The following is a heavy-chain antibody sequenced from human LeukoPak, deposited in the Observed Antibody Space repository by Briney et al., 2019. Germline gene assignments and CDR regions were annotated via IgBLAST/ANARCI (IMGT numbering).Heavy chain of an antibody. V-gene: IGHV4-31*03. J-gene: IGHJ2*01. Sequence: SQTLSLTCTVSGGSISSGGYYWSWIRQHPGQGLEWIGYIYYSGSTYYNPSLKRRVTISVDTSKNQVSLKMSSVTATDTAVYYCARVENYYGSSVTWRLFDLWGRGTLVTVSS. D-gene: IGHD3-22*01. CDR1: GGSISSGGYY. CDR2: IYYSGST. CDR3: ARVENYYGSSVTWRLFDL.